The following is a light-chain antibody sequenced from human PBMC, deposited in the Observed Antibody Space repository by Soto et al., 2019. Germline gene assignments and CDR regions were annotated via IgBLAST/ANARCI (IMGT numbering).Light chain of an antibody. V-gene: IGKV3D-20*02. J-gene: IGKJ5*01. CDR2: AAS. Sequence: EIVLTQSPGTLSLSPGERATLSCRASQSVSSSFLAWYQQRPGQAPRLLIYAASNTAPGIPDRFSGSGSGTDFTLTITSLEPEDFAVYFCHQRYNWPRVTFGQGTRLEIK. CDR3: HQRYNWPRVT. CDR1: QSVSSSF.